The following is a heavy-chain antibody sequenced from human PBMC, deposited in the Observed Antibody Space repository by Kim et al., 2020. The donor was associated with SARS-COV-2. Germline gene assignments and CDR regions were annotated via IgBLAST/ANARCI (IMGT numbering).Heavy chain of an antibody. D-gene: IGHD2-2*01. V-gene: IGHV4-39*01. CDR3: ARLRGYCSSTSCYVGTTVGPAFYYYAMDV. CDR2: VYYSGST. J-gene: IGHJ6*02. Sequence: SETLSLTCTVSGGSIISYTYYWGWIRQPPGKGLEWIGRVYYSGSTNYNPSLKSRVTIAIDTSKNQFSLRLSSVTAADTAVYYCARLRGYCSSTSCYVGTTVGPAFYYYAMDVWGQGTTVTVSS. CDR1: GGSIISYTYY.